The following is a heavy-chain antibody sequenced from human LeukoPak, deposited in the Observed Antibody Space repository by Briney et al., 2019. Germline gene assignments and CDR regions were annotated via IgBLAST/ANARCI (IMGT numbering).Heavy chain of an antibody. CDR2: ISAYNGNT. CDR3: AGALVDHWSGSPGAFDI. V-gene: IGHV1-18*01. Sequence: ASVKVSCKASGYTFTNYAINWVRQATGQGLEWMGWISAYNGNTNYAQKLQGRVTMTTDTSTITAYMELRSLRSDDTSVYYCAGALVDHWSGSPGAFDIWGQGTMVTVSS. D-gene: IGHD3-3*01. J-gene: IGHJ3*02. CDR1: GYTFTNYA.